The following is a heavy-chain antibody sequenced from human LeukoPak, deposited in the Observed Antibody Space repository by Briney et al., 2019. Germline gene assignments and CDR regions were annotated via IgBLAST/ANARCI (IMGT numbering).Heavy chain of an antibody. J-gene: IGHJ4*02. CDR3: ARDNNWNYGWEENFDY. V-gene: IGHV4-39*07. CDR1: GGSISSSSYY. Sequence: SETLSLTCTVSGGSISSSSYYWGWIRQPPGKGLEWIGSIYYSGSTYYNPSLKSRVTISVDTSKNQFSLKLSSVTAADTAVYYCARDNNWNYGWEENFDYWGQGTLVTVSS. CDR2: IYYSGST. D-gene: IGHD1-7*01.